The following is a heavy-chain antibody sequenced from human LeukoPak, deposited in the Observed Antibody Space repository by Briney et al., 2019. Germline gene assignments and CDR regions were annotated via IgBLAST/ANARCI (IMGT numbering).Heavy chain of an antibody. D-gene: IGHD6-13*01. Sequence: GGSLRLSCAASGFTFSSYEMNWVRQAPGKGLEWVSYISSSGSTIYYADSVKGRFTISRDNAKNSLYLQMNSLRAEDTAVYYCARASIAAGPYYFDHWGQGTLVTVSS. CDR3: ARASIAAGPYYFDH. CDR1: GFTFSSYE. CDR2: ISSSGSTI. V-gene: IGHV3-48*03. J-gene: IGHJ4*02.